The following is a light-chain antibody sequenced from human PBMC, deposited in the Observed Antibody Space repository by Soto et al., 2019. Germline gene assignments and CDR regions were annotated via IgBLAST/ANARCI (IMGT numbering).Light chain of an antibody. CDR3: QQYNQWPLT. J-gene: IGKJ4*01. CDR1: QSVSSSY. Sequence: IVLTQSPATLSFCPGERYTLSGRSSQSVSSSYLAWYQQKPGQAPRLLIYDASTRATGVPARFSGSGSGTEFTLTINSLQSEDFAIYYCQQYNQWPLTFGGGTKV. CDR2: DAS. V-gene: IGKV3-15*01.